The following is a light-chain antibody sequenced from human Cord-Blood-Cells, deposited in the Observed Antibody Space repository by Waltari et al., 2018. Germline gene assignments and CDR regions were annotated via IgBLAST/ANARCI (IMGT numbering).Light chain of an antibody. V-gene: IGKV3-20*01. CDR3: QQYGSSPWT. CDR2: GES. J-gene: IGKJ1*01. Sequence: EIVLTQSPGTLSLSPGERATLSCRASQSVSSSYLAWYQKKPCHAPRLLIYGESSRATGIPDRVSGSGSGTDFTLTIIRLEPEDFAVYYCQQYGSSPWTFGQGTKVEIK. CDR1: QSVSSSY.